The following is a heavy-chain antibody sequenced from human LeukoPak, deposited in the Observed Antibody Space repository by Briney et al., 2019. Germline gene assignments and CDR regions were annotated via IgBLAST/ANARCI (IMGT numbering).Heavy chain of an antibody. J-gene: IGHJ4*02. CDR3: AKGRQWELPLDY. CDR1: GFTFDDYG. CDR2: ISGSGGYT. V-gene: IGHV3-23*01. D-gene: IGHD1-26*01. Sequence: QSGGSLRLSCAASGFTFDDYGMTWVRQAPGKGLEWVSAISGSGGYTYYADSVKGRFTISRDNSKNTLYLQMNSLRAEDTAVYYCAKGRQWELPLDYWGQGTLVTVSS.